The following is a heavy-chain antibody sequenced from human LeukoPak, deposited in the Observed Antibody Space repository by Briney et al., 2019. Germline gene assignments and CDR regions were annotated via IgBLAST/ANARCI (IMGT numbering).Heavy chain of an antibody. J-gene: IGHJ4*02. D-gene: IGHD3-22*01. CDR3: ARHYYDSGYPGIDC. CDR2: ISSSSSYR. Sequence: PGGSLRLSCAASGFTFSSYGMHWVRQAPGKGLEWVSYISSSSSYRYYADSVKGRFTISRDNAKNSLYLQMDSLRAEDTAVYYCARHYYDSGYPGIDCWGQGTLVTVSS. CDR1: GFTFSSYG. V-gene: IGHV3-21*01.